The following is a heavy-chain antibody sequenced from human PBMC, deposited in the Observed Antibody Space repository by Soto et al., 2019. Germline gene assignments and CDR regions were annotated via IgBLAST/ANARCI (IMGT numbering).Heavy chain of an antibody. CDR3: ARGTYRSKTDFDY. Sequence: QVQLVESGGGLVKPGGSLRLSCAAFGFTFSDYYMTWIRQAPGSGLEWVSYISSSSGTISYANSVKGRFTISRDNAQNSLYLQMTSLRAEDTAVYYCARGTYRSKTDFDYWGQGTLVTVSS. CDR2: ISSSSGTI. CDR1: GFTFSDYY. V-gene: IGHV3-11*01. J-gene: IGHJ4*02. D-gene: IGHD6-13*01.